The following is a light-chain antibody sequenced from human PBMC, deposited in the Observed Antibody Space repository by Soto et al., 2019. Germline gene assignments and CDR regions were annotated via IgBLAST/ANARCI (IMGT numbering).Light chain of an antibody. CDR3: QQYGSSPPYT. Sequence: EVVLTQSPGTLSLSPGERATLSCRASQSVSNNYFAWYQQKPGQAPRLLIFGSSDRATGIPDRFSGSGSGTDFTLTIRRLEPEGFAVYYCQQYGSSPPYTFGQGTKREIK. CDR1: QSVSNNY. V-gene: IGKV3-20*01. CDR2: GSS. J-gene: IGKJ2*01.